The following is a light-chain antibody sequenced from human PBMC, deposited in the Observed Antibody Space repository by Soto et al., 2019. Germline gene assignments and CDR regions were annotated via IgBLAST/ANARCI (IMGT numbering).Light chain of an antibody. V-gene: IGLV1-44*01. CDR3: ETWDDSLTGVV. J-gene: IGLJ2*01. CDR1: SSNIGTNT. Sequence: QSVLTQPPSASGTPGQRVTISCSGSSSNIGTNTVNWYQHFPRTAPKLLIFSNNQRPSGVPDRFSGSTSGTSASLAISGLXXXXXXXXYCETWDDSLTGVVFGGGTKLTVL. CDR2: SNN.